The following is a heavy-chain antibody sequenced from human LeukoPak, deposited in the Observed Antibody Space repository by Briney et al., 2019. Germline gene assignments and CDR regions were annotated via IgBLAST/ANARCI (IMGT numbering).Heavy chain of an antibody. Sequence: GGSLRLSCAASGFTFSSYGMHWVRQAPGKGLEWGAVISYDGSNKYYAESVKGRFTISRDNSKNTLYLQKNSLRAEDTAVYYCARVSGKYYYDSSGYYQYWGQGTLVTVSS. CDR1: GFTFSSYG. J-gene: IGHJ4*02. V-gene: IGHV3-30*03. D-gene: IGHD3-22*01. CDR2: ISYDGSNK. CDR3: ARVSGKYYYDSSGYYQY.